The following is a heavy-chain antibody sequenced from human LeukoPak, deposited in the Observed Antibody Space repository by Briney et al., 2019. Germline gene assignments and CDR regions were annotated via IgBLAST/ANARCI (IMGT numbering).Heavy chain of an antibody. CDR2: IHYDGSKK. J-gene: IGHJ4*02. V-gene: IGHV3-30*02. CDR3: AKDRSWGLRYADH. Sequence: PGGSLRLSCAASGFVFKNFGMHWVRQAPGKGLEWVAFIHYDGSKKYYTDSVKGRFTISRDNSNNTLYLQINSLRPEDTAVYFCAKDRSWGLRYADHWGQGTPVTVSS. D-gene: IGHD7-27*01. CDR1: GFVFKNFG.